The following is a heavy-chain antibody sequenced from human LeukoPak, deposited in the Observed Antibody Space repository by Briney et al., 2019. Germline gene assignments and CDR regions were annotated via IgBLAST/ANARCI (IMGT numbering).Heavy chain of an antibody. CDR3: ARGDFLSGYPFDY. J-gene: IGHJ4*02. CDR1: GGSFSGYY. CDR2: INHSGST. Sequence: PSETLSLTCAVYGGSFSGYYWSWIRQPPGKGLEWIGEINHSGSTNYNPSLKSRVTISVDTSKNQFSLKLSSVTAADTAVYYCARGDFLSGYPFDYWGQGTLVTVSS. D-gene: IGHD3-3*01. V-gene: IGHV4-34*01.